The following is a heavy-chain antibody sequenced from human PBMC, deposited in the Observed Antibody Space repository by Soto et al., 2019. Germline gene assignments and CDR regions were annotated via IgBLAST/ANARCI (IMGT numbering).Heavy chain of an antibody. D-gene: IGHD6-13*01. CDR3: ARRSGSSSWYRYGNWFDP. CDR1: GYSISRGYY. V-gene: IGHV4-38-2*01. CDR2: INHSGST. Sequence: ETLSLTCSVSGYSISRGYYWGWIRQPPGKGLEWIGEINHSGSTNYNPSLKSRVTISVDTSKNQFSLKLSSVTAADTAVYYCARRSGSSSWYRYGNWFDPWGQGTLVTVSS. J-gene: IGHJ5*02.